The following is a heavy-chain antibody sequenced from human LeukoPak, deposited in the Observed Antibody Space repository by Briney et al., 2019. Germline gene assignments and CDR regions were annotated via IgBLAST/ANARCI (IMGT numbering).Heavy chain of an antibody. CDR2: IYSGGST. J-gene: IGHJ4*02. CDR3: AKAPLGRCSGAICYYFDY. D-gene: IGHD2-15*01. V-gene: IGHV3-53*01. Sequence: GGSLRLSCAASGFAVSNKYMSWFRQAPGKGLEWVSAIYSGGSTYYADSVKGRFTISRDNSKNTLYLQMSSLRAEDAAVYYCAKAPLGRCSGAICYYFDYWGQGTLVTVSS. CDR1: GFAVSNKY.